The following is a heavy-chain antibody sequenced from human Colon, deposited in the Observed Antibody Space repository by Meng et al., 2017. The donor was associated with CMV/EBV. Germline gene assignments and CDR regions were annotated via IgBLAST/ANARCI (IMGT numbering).Heavy chain of an antibody. CDR1: GFTFTSHA. Sequence: GGSLRLSCAASGFTFTSHAMNWVRQAPGKGLEWVSGISGSGGYTYHAESVKGRFTISRDNSKNTSYLQMNSLRAEDTAVYYCVRDTIVGETRYDAFDIWGQGTMVTVSS. CDR2: ISGSGGYT. V-gene: IGHV3-23*01. CDR3: VRDTIVGETRYDAFDI. D-gene: IGHD3-3*01. J-gene: IGHJ3*02.